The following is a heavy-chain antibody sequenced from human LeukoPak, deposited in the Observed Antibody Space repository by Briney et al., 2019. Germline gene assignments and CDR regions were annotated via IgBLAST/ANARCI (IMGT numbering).Heavy chain of an antibody. J-gene: IGHJ6*02. D-gene: IGHD5-12*01. V-gene: IGHV4-59*01. CDR2: FYYSGST. CDR1: GGSISSYY. CDR3: ARVRRGYSGFRNGMDV. Sequence: SETLSLTCTVSGGSISSYYWSWIRQPPGKGLEWLGYFYYSGSTNFNPSLKSRVTISVDTSKNQFSLKLSSVTAADTAVYYCARVRRGYSGFRNGMDVWGQGTTVTVSS.